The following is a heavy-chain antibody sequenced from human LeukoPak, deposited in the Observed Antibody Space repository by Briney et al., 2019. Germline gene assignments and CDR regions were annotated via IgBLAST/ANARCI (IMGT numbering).Heavy chain of an antibody. D-gene: IGHD3-16*02. Sequence: PSATLSLTCAVYGGSFSGYYWSWIRQPPGKGLEWIGEINHSGSTNYDPSLKSRVTISVDTSKNQFSLKLSSVTAADTAVYYCARTPTYYDYIWGSYRVDAFDIWGQGTMVTVSS. CDR3: ARTPTYYDYIWGSYRVDAFDI. V-gene: IGHV4-34*01. CDR1: GGSFSGYY. J-gene: IGHJ3*02. CDR2: INHSGST.